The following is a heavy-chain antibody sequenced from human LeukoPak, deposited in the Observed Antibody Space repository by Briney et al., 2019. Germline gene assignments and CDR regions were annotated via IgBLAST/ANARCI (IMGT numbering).Heavy chain of an antibody. Sequence: GGSLLLSCAASDFSVGSNYMTWGRQAPGKGLEGVSYISSSGSTIYYADSVKGRFTISRDNAKNSLYLQMNSLRAEDTAVYYCAELGITMIGGVWGKGTTVTISS. CDR1: DFSVGSNY. CDR3: AELGITMIGGV. CDR2: ISSSGSTI. J-gene: IGHJ6*04. V-gene: IGHV3-48*03. D-gene: IGHD3-10*02.